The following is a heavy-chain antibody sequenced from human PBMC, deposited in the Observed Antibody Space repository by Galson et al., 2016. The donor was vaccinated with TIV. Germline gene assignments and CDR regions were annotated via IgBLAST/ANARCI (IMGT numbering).Heavy chain of an antibody. V-gene: IGHV5-51*03. D-gene: IGHD5-18*01. CDR3: ARAPGYSGYSYGYFDS. CDR2: MYPADSDI. J-gene: IGHJ4*02. Sequence: QSGAEVKKPGESLKIPCQVSRYSFTSNWIAWVRQMPGKGLEWMGIMYPADSDIRYSPSLQGQVTMSADESISTAYLQWSSLKASDSAIYFCARAPGYSGYSYGYFDSWGQGTRVTVSS. CDR1: RYSFTSNW.